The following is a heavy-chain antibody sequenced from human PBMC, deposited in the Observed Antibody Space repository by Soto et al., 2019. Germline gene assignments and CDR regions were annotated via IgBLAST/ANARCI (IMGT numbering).Heavy chain of an antibody. CDR2: INAANGDT. CDR1: GYTFTSYG. V-gene: IGHV1-3*01. J-gene: IGHJ5*02. Sequence: ASVEVSCKACGYTFTSYGMHWVRQAPGQRLEWMGWINAANGDTKYSQKFQSRVTITRDTSASTAYMELSSLRSEDTAVYYCVRRHVSATGIDWFDPWGQGTLVTVSS. CDR3: VRRHVSATGIDWFDP. D-gene: IGHD6-13*01.